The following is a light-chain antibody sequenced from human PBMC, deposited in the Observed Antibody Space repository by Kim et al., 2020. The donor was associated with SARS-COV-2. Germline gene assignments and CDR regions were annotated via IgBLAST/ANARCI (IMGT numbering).Light chain of an antibody. Sequence: SSELTQPPSVSVSPGQTASISCSGDKLGDKYSSWYQQKPGQSPVLVIYQDTKRPSGIPERFSGSNSGNTATLTISGTQAMDEADYYCQAWDTGLYVFGTGTKVTVL. CDR3: QAWDTGLYV. CDR1: KLGDKY. CDR2: QDT. J-gene: IGLJ1*01. V-gene: IGLV3-1*01.